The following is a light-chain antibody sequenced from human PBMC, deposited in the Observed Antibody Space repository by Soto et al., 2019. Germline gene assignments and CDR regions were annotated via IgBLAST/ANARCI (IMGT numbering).Light chain of an antibody. V-gene: IGKV3-11*01. CDR3: QQRSNWPLT. Sequence: EIVLTQSPATLSLSPGERATLSCRASQSVSSFLAWYQQKPGQAPRLLIYDASNKATGIPARFSGCGSGTDFTITINRLEPEDFAVYYCQQRSNWPLTFGGGTKVEIK. J-gene: IGKJ4*01. CDR1: QSVSSF. CDR2: DAS.